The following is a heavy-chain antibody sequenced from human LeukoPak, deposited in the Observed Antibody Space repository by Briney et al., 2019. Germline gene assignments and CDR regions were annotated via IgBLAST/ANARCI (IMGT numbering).Heavy chain of an antibody. CDR1: GGSFSGYY. V-gene: IGHV4-34*01. Sequence: SETLSLTCAVYGGSFSGYYWSWIRQPPGKGLEWIGEINHSGSTNYNPSLKSRVTISVDTSKNQFSLELSSVTAADTAVYYCARGRTPGNSSSWYNWFDPWGQGTLVTVSS. J-gene: IGHJ5*02. CDR3: ARGRTPGNSSSWYNWFDP. CDR2: INHSGST. D-gene: IGHD6-13*01.